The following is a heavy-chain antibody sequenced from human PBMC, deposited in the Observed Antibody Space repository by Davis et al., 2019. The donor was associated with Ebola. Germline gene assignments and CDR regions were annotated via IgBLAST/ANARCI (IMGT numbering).Heavy chain of an antibody. J-gene: IGHJ1*01. D-gene: IGHD3-22*01. CDR2: IKTNADGGTV. CDR1: GFTFSNAW. V-gene: IGHV3-15*01. CDR3: IVEDEHFYDGRDLRGDIVQQ. Sequence: PGGSLRLSCVASGFTFSNAWMAWVRQAPGKGLEWVGRIKTNADGGTVAYAAPVKGRFTISRDDAEQTLYLEMNSLKTEDTAMYYCIVEDEHFYDGRDLRGDIVQQWGQGTMVTVSS.